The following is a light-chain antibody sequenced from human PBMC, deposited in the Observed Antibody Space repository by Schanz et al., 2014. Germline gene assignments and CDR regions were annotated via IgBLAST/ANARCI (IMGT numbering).Light chain of an antibody. Sequence: QSALTQPRSVSGSPGQSVTISCTGTSSDVGGYNYVSWYQLHPGKAPKLMIYDVSTRPLGVPDRFSGSKSGITASLTISGLQAEDEADYCCSYAGSSTWVFGGGTKLTVL. CDR2: DVS. V-gene: IGLV2-11*01. CDR1: SSDVGGYNY. J-gene: IGLJ3*02. CDR3: CSYAGSSTWV.